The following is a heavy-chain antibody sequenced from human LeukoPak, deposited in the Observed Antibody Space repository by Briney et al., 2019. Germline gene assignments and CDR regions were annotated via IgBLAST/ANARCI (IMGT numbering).Heavy chain of an antibody. J-gene: IGHJ5*02. CDR2: IYHTGST. CDR3: ARASTVSTWFDP. D-gene: IGHD4-17*01. Sequence: SETLSLTCTVSGGSISDYYWNWIQQPPGKGLEWIGYIYHTGSTNYNPSLKSRVTISVDTSTNQFSLELTSVTAADTAVYYCARASTVSTWFDPWGQGTLVTVSS. CDR1: GGSISDYY. V-gene: IGHV4-59*01.